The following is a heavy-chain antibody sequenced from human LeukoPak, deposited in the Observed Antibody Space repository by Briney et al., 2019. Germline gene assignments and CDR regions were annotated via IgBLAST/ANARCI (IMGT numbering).Heavy chain of an antibody. V-gene: IGHV1-2*02. J-gene: IGHJ6*04. CDR3: ARGIVSYRLDV. CDR2: INPNSGVT. CDR1: GYTFTDYY. D-gene: IGHD2/OR15-2a*01. Sequence: GASVKVSCKASGYTFTDYYMHWVRQGPGQGLEWMGWINPNSGVTNYAQKLQGRVTMTRDTSISTAYMELSRLSSDNTAVFYCARGIVSYRLDVWGKGTTVTVSS.